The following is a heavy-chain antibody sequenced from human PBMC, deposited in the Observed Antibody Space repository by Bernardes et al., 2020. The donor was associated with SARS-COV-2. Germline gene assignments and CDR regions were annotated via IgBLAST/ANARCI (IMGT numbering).Heavy chain of an antibody. Sequence: GGSLRLSCAASGFTFSSDAMHWVRQAPGKGLEWVALIWNDGSETKYADSAKGRFTISRDNSKNTIYLQMNSLRAEDTAMFYCVRAPGRGAYLFDDWGQGTLVTVSS. D-gene: IGHD3-10*01. V-gene: IGHV3-33*01. CDR1: GFTFSSDA. CDR3: VRAPGRGAYLFDD. CDR2: IWNDGSET. J-gene: IGHJ4*02.